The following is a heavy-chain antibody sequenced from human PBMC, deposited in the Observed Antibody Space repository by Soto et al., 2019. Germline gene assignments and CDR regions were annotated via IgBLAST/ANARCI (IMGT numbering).Heavy chain of an antibody. V-gene: IGHV1-8*01. Sequence: QVELVQSGAEVKKPGASVKVSCQASEDTFTHYDINWVRQATGQGLEWMGLMNPNTGNTDYAHKFQGRVTMTRDTSRRTVYMELSSLRSDDTAVYYCVRRVASGHRSWFDPWGQGTLVTVSS. J-gene: IGHJ5*02. CDR3: VRRVASGHRSWFDP. CDR1: EDTFTHYD. D-gene: IGHD2-21*01. CDR2: MNPNTGNT.